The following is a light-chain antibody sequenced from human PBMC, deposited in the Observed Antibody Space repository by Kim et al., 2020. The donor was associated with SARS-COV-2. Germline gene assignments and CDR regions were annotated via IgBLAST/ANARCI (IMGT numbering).Light chain of an antibody. CDR2: GAS. J-gene: IGKJ4*01. V-gene: IGKV3-20*01. CDR3: QQFGPSLT. Sequence: LSPGERATLSCRASQAIISNYFAWYQQKPGQTPRLLIYGASTRATGIPDRFSGSGSGTDFTLTINRLEPEDFAVYYCQQFGPSLTFGGGTKVEIK. CDR1: QAIISNY.